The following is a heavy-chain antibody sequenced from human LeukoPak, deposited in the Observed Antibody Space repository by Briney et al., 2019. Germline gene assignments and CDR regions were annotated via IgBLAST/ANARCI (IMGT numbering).Heavy chain of an antibody. J-gene: IGHJ4*02. D-gene: IGHD6-13*01. Sequence: ASVKVSCKASGYTFTGYYMNWVRQAPGQGLEWMGWINPNSGGTNYAQKFQGRVTMTRDTSISTAYMELSRLRSDDTAVYYCARGGSSSWYESGGADYWGQGTLVTVSS. CDR1: GYTFTGYY. CDR2: INPNSGGT. CDR3: ARGGSSSWYESGGADY. V-gene: IGHV1-2*02.